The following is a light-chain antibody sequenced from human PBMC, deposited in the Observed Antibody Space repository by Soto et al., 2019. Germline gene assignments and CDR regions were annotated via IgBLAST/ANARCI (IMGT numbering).Light chain of an antibody. J-gene: IGLJ1*01. V-gene: IGLV2-11*01. CDR3: CSYAGSYTRV. CDR2: DVN. CDR1: SSDVDNYNN. Sequence: QSVLTQPRSVSGSPGQSVTISCTRTSSDVDNYNNVSWYQQHPGKAPKLLIYDVNKRPSGVPYRFSGSKSGNTASLTISGLQAGDVADYYCCSYAGSYTRVFGTGTKVTVL.